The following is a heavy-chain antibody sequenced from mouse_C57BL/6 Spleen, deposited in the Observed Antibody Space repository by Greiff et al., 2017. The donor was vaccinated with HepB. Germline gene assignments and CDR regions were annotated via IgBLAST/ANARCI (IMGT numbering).Heavy chain of an antibody. CDR2: IYPGDGDT. CDR3: ARNYYDYDVFYWYFDV. V-gene: IGHV1-82*01. Sequence: QVQLQQSGPELVKPGDSVKISRKASGYAFSSSWMNWVKQRPGKGLEWIGRIYPGDGDTNYNGKFKGKATLTAEKSSSTAYMQLSSLTSEDYAVYFCARNYYDYDVFYWYFDVWGTGTTVTVSS. J-gene: IGHJ1*03. CDR1: GYAFSSSW. D-gene: IGHD2-4*01.